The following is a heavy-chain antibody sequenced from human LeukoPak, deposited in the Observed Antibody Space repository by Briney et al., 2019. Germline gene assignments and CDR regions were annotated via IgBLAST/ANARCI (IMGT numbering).Heavy chain of an antibody. D-gene: IGHD6-13*01. CDR3: ARDRTDSSSWVQGNWLDP. Sequence: SETLSLTCTVPGGSISSYYWSWIRQPAGKGLEWIGRIYTSGSTNYNPPLKSRVTMSVDTSKKQFSLKLSSVTAADRAVYYCARDRTDSSSWVQGNWLDPWGQRTLVTVSS. V-gene: IGHV4-4*07. CDR1: GGSISSYY. J-gene: IGHJ5*02. CDR2: IYTSGST.